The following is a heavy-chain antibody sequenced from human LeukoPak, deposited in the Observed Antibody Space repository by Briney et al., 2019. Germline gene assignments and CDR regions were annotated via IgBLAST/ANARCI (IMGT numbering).Heavy chain of an antibody. D-gene: IGHD3-22*01. V-gene: IGHV4-4*02. CDR1: GGSISSSNW. Sequence: PSGTLSLTCAVSGGSISSSNWWSWVRQPPGKGLEWIGEIYHSGSTNYNPSLKSRVTISVDTSKNQFSLKLSSVTAADTAVYYCARGRASYYYDSSGYYFYWGQGTLVTVSS. CDR3: ARGRASYYYDSSGYYFY. J-gene: IGHJ4*02. CDR2: IYHSGST.